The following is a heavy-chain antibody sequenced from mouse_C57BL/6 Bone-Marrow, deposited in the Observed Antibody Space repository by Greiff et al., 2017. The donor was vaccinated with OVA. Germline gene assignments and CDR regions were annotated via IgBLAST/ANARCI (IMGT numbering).Heavy chain of an antibody. CDR1: GFTFSSYG. D-gene: IGHD2-3*01. Sequence: EVQGVESGGDLVKPGGSLKLSCAASGFTFSSYGMSWVRQTPDKRLEWVATISSGGSYTYYPDSVKGRFTISRDNAKNTLYLQMSSLKSEDTAMYYCARLYDGRRDAMDYWGQGTSVTVSS. V-gene: IGHV5-6*01. CDR2: ISSGGSYT. CDR3: ARLYDGRRDAMDY. J-gene: IGHJ4*01.